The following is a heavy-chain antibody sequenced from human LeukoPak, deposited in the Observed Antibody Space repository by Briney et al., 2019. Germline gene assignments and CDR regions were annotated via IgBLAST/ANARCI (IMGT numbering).Heavy chain of an antibody. Sequence: GVSLRLSCAASGFTFSNYWMHWVRQAPGKGLVWVSRIATDGSTTGYADSVKGRFTISRDNARNTLYLEMNSLSAEDTAVYYCTRSIMSDLEYCGGNCFAFDYWGQGTLVTVSS. V-gene: IGHV3-74*01. CDR2: IATDGSTT. CDR3: TRSIMSDLEYCGGNCFAFDY. J-gene: IGHJ4*02. CDR1: GFTFSNYW. D-gene: IGHD2-21*01.